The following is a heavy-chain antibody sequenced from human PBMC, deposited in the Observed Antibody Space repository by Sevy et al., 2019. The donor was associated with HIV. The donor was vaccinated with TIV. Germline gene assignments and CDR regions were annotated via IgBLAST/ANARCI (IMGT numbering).Heavy chain of an antibody. D-gene: IGHD2-21*02. CDR1: GYSFSDYY. J-gene: IGHJ4*02. CDR3: ARVDSCGGDCYYFDY. CDR2: INPNGGGT. V-gene: IGHV1-46*01. Sequence: ASVKVSCKASGYSFSDYYIHWVRQAPGQGLECMGIINPNGGGTSFALKFQGRVTMTRDTSTSTVYMELSSLRSENTAVYYCARVDSCGGDCYYFDYWGQGTLVTVSS.